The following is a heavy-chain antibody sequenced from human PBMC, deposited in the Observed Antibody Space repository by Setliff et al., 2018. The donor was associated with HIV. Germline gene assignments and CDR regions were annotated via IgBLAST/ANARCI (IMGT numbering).Heavy chain of an antibody. D-gene: IGHD5-18*01. CDR2: IYYTGTT. Sequence: SETLSLTCTVSGGSISSSGYYWGWIRQPPGKGLEWIASIYYTGTTYYNPSLQSRVTISVATSKNQFSLNLTSVTTADTAVYYCARRGYSYAVFDYWGQGTLVTVSS. CDR1: GGSISSSGYY. J-gene: IGHJ4*02. V-gene: IGHV4-39*01. CDR3: ARRGYSYAVFDY.